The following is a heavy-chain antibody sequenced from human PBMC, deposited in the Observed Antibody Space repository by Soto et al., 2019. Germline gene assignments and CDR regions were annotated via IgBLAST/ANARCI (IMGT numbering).Heavy chain of an antibody. D-gene: IGHD3-22*01. J-gene: IGHJ3*02. CDR1: GYTFTSYA. V-gene: IGHV1-3*01. Sequence: QVRLVQSGAEVKKPGASVKVSCKASGYTFTSYAMHWVRQAPGQRLEWMGWINAGNGNTKYSQKFQGRVTITRDTSASTAYMELSSLRSEDTAVYYCARESVVIVPHDAFDIWGQGTMVTVSS. CDR3: ARESVVIVPHDAFDI. CDR2: INAGNGNT.